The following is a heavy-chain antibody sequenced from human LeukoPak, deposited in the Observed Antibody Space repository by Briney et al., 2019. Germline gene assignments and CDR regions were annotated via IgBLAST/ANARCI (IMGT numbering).Heavy chain of an antibody. D-gene: IGHD3-22*01. CDR1: GYSFTSYW. CDR2: IYPGDSDT. CDR3: ARRGDSSGYIDAFDI. V-gene: IGHV5-51*01. J-gene: IGHJ3*02. Sequence: GESLKIPCKGSGYSFTSYWIGWVRQMPGEGLEWMGIIYPGDSDTRYSPSFQGQVTISADKSISTAYLQWSSLKASDTAMYYCARRGDSSGYIDAFDIWGQGTMVTVSS.